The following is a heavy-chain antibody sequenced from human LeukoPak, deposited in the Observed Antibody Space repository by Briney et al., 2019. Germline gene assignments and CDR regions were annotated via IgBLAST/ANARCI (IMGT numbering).Heavy chain of an antibody. CDR2: IYHSGST. CDR3: ARDHYYDSSGYYPVIGY. Sequence: SPSETLSLTCTVSGGSISSSSYYWGWIRQPPGKGLEWIGSIYHSGSTYYNPSLKSRVTISVDTSKNQFSLKLSSVTAADTAVYYCARDHYYDSSGYYPVIGYWGQGTLVTVSS. D-gene: IGHD3-22*01. V-gene: IGHV4-39*07. CDR1: GGSISSSSYY. J-gene: IGHJ4*02.